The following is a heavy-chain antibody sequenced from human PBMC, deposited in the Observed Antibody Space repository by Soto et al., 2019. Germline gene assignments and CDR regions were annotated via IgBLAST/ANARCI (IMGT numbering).Heavy chain of an antibody. CDR2: IYYSGST. J-gene: IGHJ4*02. D-gene: IGHD5-18*01. Sequence: QVQLQESGPGLVKPSQTLSLTCTVSGGSISSGGYYWSWIRQHPGKGLEWIGYIYYSGSTYYNPSLKSRVNITVDTSKNQFSLKLSSVTAADTAVYYCALQLWFTADDYFDYWGQGTLVTVSS. V-gene: IGHV4-31*03. CDR1: GGSISSGGYY. CDR3: ALQLWFTADDYFDY.